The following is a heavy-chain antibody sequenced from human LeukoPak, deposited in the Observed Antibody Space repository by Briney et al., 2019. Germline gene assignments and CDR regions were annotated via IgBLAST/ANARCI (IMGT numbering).Heavy chain of an antibody. J-gene: IGHJ3*02. CDR3: ARDHYLALPEYSSSSGFAAFDI. CDR2: ISSSGSTI. CDR1: GFTFSDYY. D-gene: IGHD6-6*01. Sequence: GETLRLSCAASGFTFSDYYMNWIRKAPRTGLERVSYISSSGSTIYYDDPANSRFTISRDNTNNYLYLQMISLITEAKTAYYCARDHYLALPEYSSSSGFAAFDIWGQGTMVTVSS. V-gene: IGHV3-11*01.